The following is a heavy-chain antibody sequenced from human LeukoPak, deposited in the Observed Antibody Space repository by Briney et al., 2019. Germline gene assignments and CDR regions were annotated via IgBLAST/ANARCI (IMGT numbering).Heavy chain of an antibody. Sequence: SETLSLICTVSGYSISSGYYWGWIRQPPGKGLEWIGSIQHSGTTYYNPSLKSRVIMSEDTSKNQFSLKLISLTAADTAVYYCVREAYGDDGGWFDPWGQGTLVTVSS. CDR3: VREAYGDDGGWFDP. CDR1: GYSISSGYY. D-gene: IGHD4-17*01. V-gene: IGHV4-38-2*02. CDR2: IQHSGTT. J-gene: IGHJ5*02.